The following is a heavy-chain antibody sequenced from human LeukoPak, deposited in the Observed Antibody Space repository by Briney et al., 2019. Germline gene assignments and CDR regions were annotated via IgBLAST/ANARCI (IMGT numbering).Heavy chain of an antibody. CDR2: IKSKTAGGTT. V-gene: IGHV3-15*01. J-gene: IGHJ4*02. CDR1: GFNVSSKD. CDR3: ATVEGATQFDY. Sequence: GGSLRLSCAASGFNVSSKDIDWVRQAPGKGLEWVGRIKSKTAGGTTHYAEPVKGRFTISRDDSKNTLYLQMTSLKTEDTAVYYCATVEGATQFDYWGQGTLVTVSS. D-gene: IGHD1-26*01.